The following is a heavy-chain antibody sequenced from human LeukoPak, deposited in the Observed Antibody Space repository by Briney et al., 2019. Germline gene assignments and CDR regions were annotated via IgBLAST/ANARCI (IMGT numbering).Heavy chain of an antibody. D-gene: IGHD2/OR15-2a*01. CDR1: GGSISSGSYY. V-gene: IGHV4-61*02. CDR3: ARASTAQYTWFEP. J-gene: IGHJ5*02. Sequence: TSETLSLTCTVSGGSISSGSYYWSWIRQPAGKGLEWIGRIYTSGSTNYNPSLKSRVTISVDTSKNQFSLKLSSVTAGDTAVYYCARASTAQYTWFEPWGQGTLVTVSP. CDR2: IYTSGST.